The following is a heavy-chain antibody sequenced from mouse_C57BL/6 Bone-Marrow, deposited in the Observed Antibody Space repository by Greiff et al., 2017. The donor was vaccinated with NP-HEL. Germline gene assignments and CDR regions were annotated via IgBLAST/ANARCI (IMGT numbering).Heavy chain of an antibody. CDR3: ARDAEGNYGGPWFAY. D-gene: IGHD2-1*01. Sequence: EVQGVESGGGLVQSGRSLRLSCATSGFTFSDFYMEWVRQAPGKGLEWIAASRNKANDYTTEYSASVKGRFIVSRDTSQSILYLQMNALRAEDTAIYYCARDAEGNYGGPWFAYWGQGTLVTVSA. J-gene: IGHJ3*01. CDR1: GFTFSDFY. CDR2: SRNKANDYTT. V-gene: IGHV7-1*01.